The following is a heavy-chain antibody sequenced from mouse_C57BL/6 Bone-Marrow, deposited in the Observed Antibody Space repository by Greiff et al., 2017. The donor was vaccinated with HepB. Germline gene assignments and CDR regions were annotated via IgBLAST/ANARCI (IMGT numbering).Heavy chain of an antibody. D-gene: IGHD1-1*01. J-gene: IGHJ4*01. CDR3: ARQGDYYYYAMDY. CDR2: ISSGGGYT. V-gene: IGHV5-6*01. Sequence: EVMLVESGGDLVKPGGSLKLSCAASGFTFSSYGMSWVRQTPDKRLEWVATISSGGGYTYYPDSVKGRFTISRDNAKNTLYLQMSSLKSEDTAMYYCARQGDYYYYAMDYWGQGTSVTVSS. CDR1: GFTFSSYG.